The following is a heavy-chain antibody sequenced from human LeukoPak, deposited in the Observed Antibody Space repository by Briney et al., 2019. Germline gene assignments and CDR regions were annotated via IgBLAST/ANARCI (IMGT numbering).Heavy chain of an antibody. V-gene: IGHV3-30*18. CDR2: ISYDGSNK. J-gene: IGHJ5*02. CDR3: AKPQTLKWLRKGDWFDP. D-gene: IGHD5-12*01. Sequence: PGRSLSLSCAASGFTFSSYGMHGVRQAPGKGLEWVAVISYDGSNKYYADSVKGRFTISRDNSKNTLYLQMNSLRAEDTAVYYCAKPQTLKWLRKGDWFDPWGQGTLVTVSS. CDR1: GFTFSSYG.